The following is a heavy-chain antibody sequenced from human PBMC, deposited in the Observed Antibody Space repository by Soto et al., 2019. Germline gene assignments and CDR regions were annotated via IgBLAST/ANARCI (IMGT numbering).Heavy chain of an antibody. V-gene: IGHV3-74*01. Sequence: PGGSLRLSCAASGFTFSDHYMDWVRQAPGKGLVWVSRIDTDGSNTDYADSVKGRFTISRDNAKNTLYLQMNSLRAEDTAVYYCVRDLPTVLELFDYWGQGTLVTVSS. CDR3: VRDLPTVLELFDY. CDR2: IDTDGSNT. J-gene: IGHJ4*02. D-gene: IGHD1-26*01. CDR1: GFTFSDHY.